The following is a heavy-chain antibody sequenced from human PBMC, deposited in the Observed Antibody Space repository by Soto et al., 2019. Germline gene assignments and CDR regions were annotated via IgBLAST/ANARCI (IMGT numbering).Heavy chain of an antibody. CDR3: ARGGGDYDYAVDV. CDR2: IRHSGST. Sequence: QVQLQQWGAGLLKPSETLSLNCAVYGGSFYWTWIRQPPGKGLEWIGEIRHSGSTNYNPSLKSRVSISIDRSKSQLSLTVYSVTAADTAVYYCARGGGDYDYAVDVWGQGTTVTVSS. J-gene: IGHJ6*02. V-gene: IGHV4-34*01. CDR1: GGSFY. D-gene: IGHD4-17*01.